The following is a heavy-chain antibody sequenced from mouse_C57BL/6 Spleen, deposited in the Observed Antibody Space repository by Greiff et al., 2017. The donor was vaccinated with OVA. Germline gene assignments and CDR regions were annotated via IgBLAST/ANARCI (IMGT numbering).Heavy chain of an antibody. J-gene: IGHJ2*01. CDR1: GFNIKDDY. D-gene: IGHD2-4*01. Sequence: EVQVVESGAELVRPGASVTLSCTASGFNIKDDYMHWVKQRPEQGLEWIGWIDPENGDTEYASKFQGKATITADTSSNTAYLQLSSLTSEDTAVYYCTTSDYDYWGQGTTLTVSS. V-gene: IGHV14-4*01. CDR3: TTSDYDY. CDR2: IDPENGDT.